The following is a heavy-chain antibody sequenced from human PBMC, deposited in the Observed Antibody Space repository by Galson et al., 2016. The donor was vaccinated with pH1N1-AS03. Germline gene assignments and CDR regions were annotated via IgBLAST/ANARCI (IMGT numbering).Heavy chain of an antibody. J-gene: IGHJ3*02. CDR3: TRTAMGSTSNVLDI. CDR2: ITSKTNGATT. Sequence: SLRLSCAASGFTFGHYAVNWFRQAPGKGLEWVGFITSKTNGATTEYAASVKGRFTISRDDSRNIAYLQMNNLKTEDTAVYYCTRTAMGSTSNVLDIWGQGTVVPVPS. CDR1: GFTFGHYA. D-gene: IGHD1-1*01. V-gene: IGHV3-49*03.